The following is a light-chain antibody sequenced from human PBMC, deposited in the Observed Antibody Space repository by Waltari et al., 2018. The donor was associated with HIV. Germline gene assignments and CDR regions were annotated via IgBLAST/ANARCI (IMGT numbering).Light chain of an antibody. CDR3: MQALQTPQT. CDR1: QTVSSSS. CDR2: GAS. Sequence: EIVLTQSPDTVSLSPGERVTLSCRASQTVSSSSLAWHQQKPGQAPRLLIYGASSRATGIPDRFSGSGSGTDFTLKISRVEAEDVGVYYCMQALQTPQTFGQGTKVEIK. J-gene: IGKJ1*01. V-gene: IGKV3-20*01.